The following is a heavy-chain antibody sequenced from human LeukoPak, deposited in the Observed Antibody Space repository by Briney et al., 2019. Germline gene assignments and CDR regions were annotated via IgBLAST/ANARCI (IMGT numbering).Heavy chain of an antibody. CDR2: ISSSGSTI. Sequence: GGSLRLSCAASGFTFSSYEMNWVRQAPGKGLEWVSYISSSGSTIYYADSVKGRFTISRDNAKNSLYLQMNSLRAEDTAVYYCARAADYYDSYYFDYWGQGTLVTVSS. V-gene: IGHV3-48*03. CDR1: GFTFSSYE. D-gene: IGHD3-22*01. CDR3: ARAADYYDSYYFDY. J-gene: IGHJ4*02.